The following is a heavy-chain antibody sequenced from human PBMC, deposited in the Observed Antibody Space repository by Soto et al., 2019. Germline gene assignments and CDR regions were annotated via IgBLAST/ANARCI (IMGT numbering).Heavy chain of an antibody. CDR2: IIPIFGTA. D-gene: IGHD3-22*01. J-gene: IGHJ5*02. CDR3: ARGLDYDSSGYYFNWFDP. Sequence: QVQLVQSGAEVKKPGSSVKISCKASGGTFSSYAISWVRQAPGQGLEWMGGIIPIFGTANYAQKFQGRVTITADESTSTAYMELSSLRSEDTAVYYCARGLDYDSSGYYFNWFDPWGQGTLVTVSS. CDR1: GGTFSSYA. V-gene: IGHV1-69*01.